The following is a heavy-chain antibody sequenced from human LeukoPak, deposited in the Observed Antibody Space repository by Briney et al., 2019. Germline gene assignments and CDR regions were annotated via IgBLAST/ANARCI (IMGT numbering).Heavy chain of an antibody. CDR3: ARGPPHDDSNYWFDP. Sequence: SVTVSFKASVGSFSSYAFYWVRQAPGQGLEWMGRINHTFGTANYAQKFQGRVTITTDASTSTAYMELSSLRSEDTAVYYCARGPPHDDSNYWFDPWGQGTLVTVSS. CDR1: VGSFSSYA. D-gene: IGHD4-11*01. J-gene: IGHJ5*02. V-gene: IGHV1-69*05. CDR2: INHTFGTA.